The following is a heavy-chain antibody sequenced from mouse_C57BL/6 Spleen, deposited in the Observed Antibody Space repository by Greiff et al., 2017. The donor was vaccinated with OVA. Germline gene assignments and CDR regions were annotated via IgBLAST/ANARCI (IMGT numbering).Heavy chain of an antibody. CDR2: IYPGDGDT. CDR1: GYAFSSYW. V-gene: IGHV1-80*01. Sequence: QVQLQQSGAELVKPGASVKISCKASGYAFSSYWMNWVKQRPGKGLEWIGQIYPGDGDTNYNGKFKGTATLTADKSSSTAYMQLSSLTSEDSAVYFCAREEFITTVVGYYYAMDYWGQGTSVTVSS. CDR3: AREEFITTVVGYYYAMDY. J-gene: IGHJ4*01. D-gene: IGHD1-1*01.